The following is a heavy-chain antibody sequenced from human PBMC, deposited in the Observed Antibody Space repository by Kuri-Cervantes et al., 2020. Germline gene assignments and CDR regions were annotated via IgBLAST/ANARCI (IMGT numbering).Heavy chain of an antibody. D-gene: IGHD1/OR15-1a*01. V-gene: IGHV3-13*01. CDR3: ARIREQGRIDY. CDR2: IGTAGDT. J-gene: IGHJ4*02. CDR1: GFTFSSYD. Sequence: GESLKISCAASGFTFSSYDMHWVRQATGKGLEWVSAIGTAGDTYYPGSVKGRFTISRENAKNSLYLQMNSLRAGDTAVYYCARIREQGRIDYWGQGTLITVSS.